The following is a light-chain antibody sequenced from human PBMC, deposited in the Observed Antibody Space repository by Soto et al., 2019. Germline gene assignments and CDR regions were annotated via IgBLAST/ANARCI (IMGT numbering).Light chain of an antibody. CDR3: VSYTASASYV. CDR1: SSDVGNYIF. CDR2: DIN. Sequence: QSVLTQPASVSGSPGQSITISCTGTSSDVGNYIFVSWYRQHPGKAPKLIIYDINNRPSGVSNRFSGSKSGNTASLTISELQAEDEADYYCVSYTASASYVFGTGTKVTV. V-gene: IGLV2-14*01. J-gene: IGLJ1*01.